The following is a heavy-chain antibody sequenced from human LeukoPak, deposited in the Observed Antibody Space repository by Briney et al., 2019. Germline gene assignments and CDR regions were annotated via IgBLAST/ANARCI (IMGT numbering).Heavy chain of an antibody. J-gene: IGHJ4*02. Sequence: GGSLRLSCAASGFTFSSYGMHWVRQAPGRGLEWVAVIWYDGSNKYYADSVKGRFTISRDNSKNTLYLQMNSLRAEDTAVYYCAREEGRGGGYFDYWGQGTLVTVSS. V-gene: IGHV3-33*01. CDR2: IWYDGSNK. CDR3: AREEGRGGGYFDY. D-gene: IGHD3-10*01. CDR1: GFTFSSYG.